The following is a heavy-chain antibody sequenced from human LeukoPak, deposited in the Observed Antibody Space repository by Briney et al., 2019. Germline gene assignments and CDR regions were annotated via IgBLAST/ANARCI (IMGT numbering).Heavy chain of an antibody. CDR3: ARDAFASGSYNPFDN. CDR2: INQGGSEK. J-gene: IGHJ4*02. Sequence: GGSLTLSCAASGFTLSNYWMSWVRQAAGKGLEWVANINQGGSEKFYVDSVKGRFTISRHNAKNSLYLQMNSLRAEDTAVYYCARDAFASGSYNPFDNWGQGTLVTVSS. D-gene: IGHD3-10*01. CDR1: GFTLSNYW. V-gene: IGHV3-7*01.